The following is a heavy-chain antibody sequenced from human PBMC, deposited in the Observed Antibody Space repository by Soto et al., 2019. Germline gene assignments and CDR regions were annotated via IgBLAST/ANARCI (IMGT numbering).Heavy chain of an antibody. J-gene: IGHJ4*02. V-gene: IGHV3-30-3*01. CDR3: ARERGYDY. CDR1: GFTFSSYA. Sequence: VQLVESGGGLVQPGGSLRLSCAASGFTFSSYAMHWVRQAPGKGLEWVAVISYDGSNKYYADSVKGRFTISRDNSKNTLYLQMNSLRAEDTAVYYCARERGYDYWGQGTLVTVSS. D-gene: IGHD5-12*01. CDR2: ISYDGSNK.